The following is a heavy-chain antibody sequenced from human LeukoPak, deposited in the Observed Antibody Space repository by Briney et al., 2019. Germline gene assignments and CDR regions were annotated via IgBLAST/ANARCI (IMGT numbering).Heavy chain of an antibody. CDR1: GFTSSNYA. J-gene: IGHJ4*02. Sequence: PGGSLRLSCVDSGFTSSNYAMSWVRQAPGGGLDWVPTISGNGGTTYYADSVKGRFTISRDNSKNTLYLQMNSLRAEDTAVFYCAKATTISAAGSHFVYWGQGTLVTVSS. CDR3: AKATTISAAGSHFVY. V-gene: IGHV3-23*01. D-gene: IGHD6-13*01. CDR2: ISGNGGTT.